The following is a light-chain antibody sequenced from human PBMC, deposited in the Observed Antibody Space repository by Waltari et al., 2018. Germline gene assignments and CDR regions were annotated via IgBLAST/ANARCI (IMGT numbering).Light chain of an antibody. Sequence: EIVLTQSPGTLSLSPGERATLSCKASQTVRTTYLAGYQQKPGQAPTLLIYGASSRATGIPARFSGSGSGTDFSLTISSLEPEDFAVYYCQQYDISPLTFGGGTKVETK. CDR2: GAS. CDR1: QTVRTTY. CDR3: QQYDISPLT. V-gene: IGKV3-20*01. J-gene: IGKJ4*01.